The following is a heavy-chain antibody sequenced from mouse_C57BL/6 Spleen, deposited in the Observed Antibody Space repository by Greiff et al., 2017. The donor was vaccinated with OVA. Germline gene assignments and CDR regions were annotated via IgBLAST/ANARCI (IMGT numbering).Heavy chain of an antibody. CDR3: AGWLLRGGAWFAY. CDR1: GYTFTSYW. J-gene: IGHJ3*01. V-gene: IGHV1-53*01. D-gene: IGHD2-3*01. CDR2: INPSNGGT. Sequence: VQLQQPGTELVKPGASVKLSCKASGYTFTSYWMHWVKQRPGQGLEWIGNINPSNGGTNYNEKFKSKATLTVDKSSSTAYMQLSSLTSEDSAVYYCAGWLLRGGAWFAYWGQGTLVTVSA.